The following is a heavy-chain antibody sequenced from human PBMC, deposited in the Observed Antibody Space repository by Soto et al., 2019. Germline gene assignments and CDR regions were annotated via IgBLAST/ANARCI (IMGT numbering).Heavy chain of an antibody. V-gene: IGHV3-15*01. CDR3: TTRVVVQAAIPYGFEY. J-gene: IGHJ4*02. CDR2: IKSKTDGGTT. D-gene: IGHD2-2*01. Sequence: GSLRLSCAASGFTFSNAWMSWVRQAPGKGLEWVGRIKSKTDGGTTDYDAPVKGRFTISRDDSKNTLYLQMNRLKTEDTAVYYCTTRVVVQAAIPYGFEYWGLGT. CDR1: GFTFSNAW.